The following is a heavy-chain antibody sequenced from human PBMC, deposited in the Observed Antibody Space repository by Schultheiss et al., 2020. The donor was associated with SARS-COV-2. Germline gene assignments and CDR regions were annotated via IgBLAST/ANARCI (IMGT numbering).Heavy chain of an antibody. D-gene: IGHD3-3*01. CDR2: IYYSGST. Sequence: SQTLSLTCTVSGDPIIGYYWTWIRQPPGKGLEWIGYIYYSGSTNYNPSLKSRVTISVDTFKNQFSLTLSSVTAADTAVYYCARHRYDFWSGYPDYWGQGTLVTVSS. J-gene: IGHJ4*02. V-gene: IGHV4-59*08. CDR3: ARHRYDFWSGYPDY. CDR1: GDPIIGYY.